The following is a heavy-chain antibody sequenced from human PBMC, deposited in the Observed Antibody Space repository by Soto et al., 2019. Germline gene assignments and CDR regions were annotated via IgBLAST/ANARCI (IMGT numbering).Heavy chain of an antibody. D-gene: IGHD3-22*01. CDR3: AMTRLYDTGTNDYHRDALDI. J-gene: IGHJ3*02. CDR1: GFSFGTYV. V-gene: IGHV3-23*01. CDR2: ISGSGGRV. Sequence: EVQLLEPGGGMVEPRGSLKLSCAASGFSFGTYVMNWVRQAPGKGLEWVSGISGSGGRVYSADSVKGRFTISRDNSRNTLYLQMNSLRAEDTAIYYCAMTRLYDTGTNDYHRDALDIWGQGTQVTVSS.